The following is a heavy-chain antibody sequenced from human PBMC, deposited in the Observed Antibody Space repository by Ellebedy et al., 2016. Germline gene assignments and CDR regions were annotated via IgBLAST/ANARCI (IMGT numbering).Heavy chain of an antibody. J-gene: IGHJ4*02. Sequence: GGSLRLSXAASGFTFDDYAMHWVRQAPGKGLEWVSGISWNSGSIGYADSVKGRFTISRDNAKNSLYLQMNSLRAEDTALYYCAKGGVIAARRYFDYWGQGTLVTVSS. D-gene: IGHD6-6*01. CDR1: GFTFDDYA. CDR2: ISWNSGSI. V-gene: IGHV3-9*01. CDR3: AKGGVIAARRYFDY.